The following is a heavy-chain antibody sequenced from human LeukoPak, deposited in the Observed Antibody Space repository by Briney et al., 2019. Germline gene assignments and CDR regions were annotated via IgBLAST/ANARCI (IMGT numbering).Heavy chain of an antibody. CDR2: IYYEGTNK. D-gene: IGHD4-23*01. J-gene: IGHJ4*02. CDR1: GFTFSNFG. CDR3: VRKTTVATDN. Sequence: GGSLRLSSAASGFTFSNFGMHWVRQAPGKGLECVALIYYEGTNKYYTDSVQSRFTISRDNSNNTLFLQMNSLRAEETVVYYCVRKTTVATDNWGQGTLVTV. V-gene: IGHV3-33*01.